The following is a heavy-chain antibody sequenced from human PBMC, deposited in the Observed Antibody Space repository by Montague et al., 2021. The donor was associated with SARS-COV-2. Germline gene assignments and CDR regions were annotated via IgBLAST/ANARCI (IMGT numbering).Heavy chain of an antibody. CDR2: TWYDGSNK. CDR1: GFSFSSYG. V-gene: IGHV3-33*06. D-gene: IGHD3-10*01. CDR3: AKDHRNYYGSGSYYNYYYNGMDV. Sequence: SLRLSCAASGFSFSSYGMHWVRQAPGKGLEWVAATWYDGSNKYYADSVKGRFTISRDNSKNTLSLQMNSLWAEDTAVYYCAKDHRNYYGSGSYYNYYYNGMDVWGQGTTVTVSS. J-gene: IGHJ6*02.